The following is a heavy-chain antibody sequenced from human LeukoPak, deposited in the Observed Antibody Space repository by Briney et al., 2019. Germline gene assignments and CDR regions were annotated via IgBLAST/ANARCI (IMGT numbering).Heavy chain of an antibody. J-gene: IGHJ4*02. CDR2: ISYSGFT. Sequence: PSQTLSLTCTVSGGSISSYQWSWIRQPPGKGLEWIGYISYSGFTNYNPSLKSRVTISLDTSKNQFSLKLTSVTAADTAVYYCAGHHPRNTVDFWGQGTLVTVSS. CDR1: GGSISSYQ. D-gene: IGHD2/OR15-2a*01. CDR3: AGHHPRNTVDF. V-gene: IGHV4-59*08.